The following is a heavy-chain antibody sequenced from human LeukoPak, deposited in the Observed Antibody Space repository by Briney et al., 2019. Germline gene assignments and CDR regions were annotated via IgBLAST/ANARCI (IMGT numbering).Heavy chain of an antibody. J-gene: IGHJ4*01. D-gene: IGHD2-21*01. CDR2: SSSSDDGK. CDR3: AKAPVTSCRGAFCYPFDY. V-gene: IGHV3-23*01. CDR1: GLSLNNYA. Sequence: GGSLRLSCTASGLSLNNYAMSGVRQVPGKGLEWVSASSSSDDGKWYAESVRGRFTISSDTSKNTVYLQMNSLRVEDAGVYYCAKAPVTSCRGAFCYPFDYWGHGTLVTVSS.